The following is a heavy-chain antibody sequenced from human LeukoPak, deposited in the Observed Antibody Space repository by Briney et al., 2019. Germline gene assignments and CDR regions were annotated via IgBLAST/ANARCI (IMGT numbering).Heavy chain of an antibody. J-gene: IGHJ4*02. CDR3: ARTKDGDTFDY. Sequence: ASVKVSCKASGYTFTSYAMHWVRQAPGQRLEWMGWINAGNGNTEYSQKFQGRVTITRDTSASTAYMELSSLRSEDTAVYYCARTKDGDTFDYWGQGTLVTVSS. CDR2: INAGNGNT. V-gene: IGHV1-3*01. D-gene: IGHD4-17*01. CDR1: GYTFTSYA.